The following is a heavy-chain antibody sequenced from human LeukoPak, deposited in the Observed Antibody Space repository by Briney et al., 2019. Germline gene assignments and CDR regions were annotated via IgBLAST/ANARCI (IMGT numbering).Heavy chain of an antibody. Sequence: GASVKVSCKASGYTFTDYYMHWVRQAPGQGLEWMGWINPNSGGTNYAQNFQGRVTVTRDTSISTVYMELTGLRSDDTAVYFCARDRSRYFDFWGQGTLVTVSS. V-gene: IGHV1-2*02. CDR3: ARDRSRYFDF. CDR1: GYTFTDYY. J-gene: IGHJ4*02. CDR2: INPNSGGT.